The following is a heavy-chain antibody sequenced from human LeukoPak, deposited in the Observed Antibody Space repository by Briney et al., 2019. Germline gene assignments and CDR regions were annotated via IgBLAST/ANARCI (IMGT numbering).Heavy chain of an antibody. D-gene: IGHD5-18*01. CDR3: ARNIYSYGYWGAFDY. Sequence: ASVKVSCKASGYTFTSYGISWVRQAPGQRLEWMGWISAYNGNTNYAQKLQGRVTITTDTSTSTAYMELRSLRSDDTAVYYCARNIYSYGYWGAFDYWGQGTLVTVSS. V-gene: IGHV1-18*01. CDR1: GYTFTSYG. CDR2: ISAYNGNT. J-gene: IGHJ4*02.